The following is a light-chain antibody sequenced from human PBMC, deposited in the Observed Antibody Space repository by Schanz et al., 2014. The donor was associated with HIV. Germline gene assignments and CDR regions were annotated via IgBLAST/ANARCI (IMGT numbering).Light chain of an antibody. CDR1: RTISTF. CDR2: AAS. J-gene: IGKJ1*01. CDR3: QQYDTSSWT. Sequence: IQMTQSPSSLSASVGDSVTVACRSSRTISTFLNWYQQMPGRAPKLLIYAASTLESGVPSRFNGSGSGTDFTLTISSLQPDDDATYYCQQYDTSSWTFGQGTKVEIK. V-gene: IGKV1-39*01.